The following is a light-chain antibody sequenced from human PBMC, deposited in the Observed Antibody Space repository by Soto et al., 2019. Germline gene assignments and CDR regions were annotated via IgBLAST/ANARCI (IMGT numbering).Light chain of an antibody. CDR2: DVS. CDR3: QQRSNWPRT. J-gene: IGKJ1*01. Sequence: IVLTQSPVTLSLSPGERATHSCRASQNISSYLIWYQQKPGQAPRLLMYDVSNRATGIPARFSGSGSGTDFTLTISSLEPEDLAVYYCQQRSNWPRTFGQGTKVDIK. CDR1: QNISSY. V-gene: IGKV3-11*01.